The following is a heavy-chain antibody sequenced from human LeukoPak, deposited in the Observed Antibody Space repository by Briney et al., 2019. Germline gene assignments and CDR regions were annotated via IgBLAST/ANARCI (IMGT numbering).Heavy chain of an antibody. CDR3: ARGFNVLRYFDWPSRWFDP. D-gene: IGHD3-9*01. V-gene: IGHV4-34*01. J-gene: IGHJ5*02. CDR1: GGSFSGYY. CDR2: INHSGST. Sequence: SETLSLTCAVYGGSFSGYYWSWIRQPPGKGLEWIGEINHSGSTNYNPSLKSRVTISVDTSKNQFFLKLSSVTAADTAVYYCARGFNVLRYFDWPSRWFDPWGQGTLVTVSS.